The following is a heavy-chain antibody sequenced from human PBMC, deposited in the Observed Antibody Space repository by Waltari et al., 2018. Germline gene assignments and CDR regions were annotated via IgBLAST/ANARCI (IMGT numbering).Heavy chain of an antibody. Sequence: QVQLVESGGGVVQPGRSLRLSCAAPGFTFSSYGMPWVRPTPGKGLEWVAIIWYDGSIKYYGDSVKCRFTISRDNSKNTLYLQMNSLRGEDTAVYYCATDRRLAEAGQYYLDVWGKGTTVTVSS. CDR3: ATDRRLAEAGQYYLDV. D-gene: IGHD6-13*01. CDR2: IWYDGSIK. V-gene: IGHV3-33*01. J-gene: IGHJ6*03. CDR1: GFTFSSYG.